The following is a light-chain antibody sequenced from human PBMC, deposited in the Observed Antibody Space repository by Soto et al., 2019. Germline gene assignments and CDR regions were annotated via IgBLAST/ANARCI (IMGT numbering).Light chain of an antibody. V-gene: IGKV1-27*01. CDR1: QGISNY. Sequence: DIQMTQSPSPLSASVGDRVTITCRVSQGISNYLAWYQQKPGKVPKLLIYAASTLQSGVPSRFSGSGSGTDFTLTISSLQPEDVATYYCQKYNSAPRTFGQGTKVEIK. CDR2: AAS. J-gene: IGKJ1*01. CDR3: QKYNSAPRT.